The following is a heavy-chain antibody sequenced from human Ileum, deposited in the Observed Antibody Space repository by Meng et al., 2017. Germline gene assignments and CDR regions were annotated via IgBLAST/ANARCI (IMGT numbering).Heavy chain of an antibody. V-gene: IGHV6-1*01. Sequence: QAPVHEDGPGLGKPSQHPSLPCAISGDSVSSDSGAWNWIRQSPSRGLEWLGRTFYRSKWNDDFAESVKSRITITTDTSKYQFSPQLNSVTPEDTAVYYCARGWYSSGFHSWGQGTLVTVSS. CDR2: TFYRSKWND. D-gene: IGHD6-19*01. CDR3: ARGWYSSGFHS. CDR1: GDSVSSDSGA. J-gene: IGHJ4*02.